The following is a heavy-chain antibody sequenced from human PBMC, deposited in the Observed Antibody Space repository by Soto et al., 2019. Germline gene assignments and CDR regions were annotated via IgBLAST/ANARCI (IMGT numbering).Heavy chain of an antibody. J-gene: IGHJ6*02. V-gene: IGHV1-18*01. Sequence: QVQLVQSGAEVKKPGASVKVSCKSSGHRFETYAMNWVRQAPGQGLEWMGWTSSYNIDTFYADKFQDRVSMTTDTSTGTAYMELRSLSSDDTAVYYCARGHGVIIGAMDVWGQGTAVTVSS. CDR3: ARGHGVIIGAMDV. CDR1: GHRFETYA. CDR2: TSSYNIDT. D-gene: IGHD3-3*01.